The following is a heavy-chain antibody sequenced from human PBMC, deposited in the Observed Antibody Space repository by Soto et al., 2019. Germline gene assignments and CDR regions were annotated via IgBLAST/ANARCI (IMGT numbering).Heavy chain of an antibody. Sequence: ASVKVSCKASGYTFTSYGISWVRQAPGQGLEWMGWISAYNGNTNYAQRLQGRVTMTTDTSTGTAYMELRSLRSDDTAVYYCARSNLVRGVIASPYYYYYYGMDVWGQGTTVTVSS. CDR3: ARSNLVRGVIASPYYYYYYGMDV. CDR2: ISAYNGNT. D-gene: IGHD3-10*01. J-gene: IGHJ6*02. V-gene: IGHV1-18*01. CDR1: GYTFTSYG.